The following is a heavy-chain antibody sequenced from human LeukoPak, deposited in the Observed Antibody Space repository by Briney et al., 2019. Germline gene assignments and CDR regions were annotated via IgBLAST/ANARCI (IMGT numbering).Heavy chain of an antibody. V-gene: IGHV3-30*03. CDR2: ISYDGSNK. D-gene: IGHD6-13*01. Sequence: GGSLRLSCAASGFTVSSNYMSWVRQAPGKGLEWVAVISYDGSNKYYADSVKGRFTISRDNSKNTLYLQMNSLRAEDTAVYYCARSIAAAGYMDVWGKGTTVTVSS. CDR1: GFTVSSNY. J-gene: IGHJ6*03. CDR3: ARSIAAAGYMDV.